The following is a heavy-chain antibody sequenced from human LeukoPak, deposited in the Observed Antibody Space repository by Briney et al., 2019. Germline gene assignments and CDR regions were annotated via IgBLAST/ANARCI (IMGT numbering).Heavy chain of an antibody. J-gene: IGHJ3*02. CDR3: ARKDGDI. Sequence: PSETLSLTCTVSGVSVRSYFWIWIRQPAGRGLEWIGRIDASGSTNFNPSLKSRVTMSMDSSKNEFSLKLSSVTAADTALYYCARKDGDIWGQGTRVTVS. D-gene: IGHD5-24*01. V-gene: IGHV4-4*07. CDR1: GVSVRSYF. CDR2: IDASGST.